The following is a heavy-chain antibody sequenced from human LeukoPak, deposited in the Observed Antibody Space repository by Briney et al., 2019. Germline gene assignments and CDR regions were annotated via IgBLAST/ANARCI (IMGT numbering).Heavy chain of an antibody. D-gene: IGHD6-13*01. CDR2: ISSSSTI. J-gene: IGHJ4*02. Sequence: PGGSLRLSCAASGFTFSSYSMNWVRQAPGKGLEWVSYISSSSTIYYSDDVKGRFTISRDNAKNSLYLQMNSLRDEDTAVYYCATTRRYSSSWYGPYYFDYWGQGTLVTVSS. CDR1: GFTFSSYS. CDR3: ATTRRYSSSWYGPYYFDY. V-gene: IGHV3-48*02.